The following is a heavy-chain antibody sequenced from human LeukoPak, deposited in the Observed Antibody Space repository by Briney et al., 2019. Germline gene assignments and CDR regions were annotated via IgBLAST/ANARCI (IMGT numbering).Heavy chain of an antibody. CDR3: ARDGPRSPIDY. V-gene: IGHV4-30-4*01. J-gene: IGHJ4*02. Sequence: SQTLSLTCTVPGGSISSGNYYWSWIRQPPGTGLEWIGYIYYSGSTSYNPSLKSRVSISVDTSKSHFSLKLTSVTAADTAVYYCARDGPRSPIDYWGQGTLVTVSS. CDR2: IYYSGST. CDR1: GGSISSGNYY.